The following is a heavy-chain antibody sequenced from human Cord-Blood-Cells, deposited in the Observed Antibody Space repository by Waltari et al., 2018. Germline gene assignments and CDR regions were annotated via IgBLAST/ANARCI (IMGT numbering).Heavy chain of an antibody. V-gene: IGHV1-69*06. Sequence: QVQLVQSGAEVKKPGSSVKVSCKAAGGTFSSDAISWVRQAPGQGLEWMGGIIPIFGTANYAQKFQGRVTITADKSTSTAYMELSSLRSEDTAVYYCARADGSGWYFEYFQHWGQGTLVTVSS. CDR1: GGTFSSDA. CDR3: ARADGSGWYFEYFQH. J-gene: IGHJ1*01. D-gene: IGHD6-19*01. CDR2: IIPIFGTA.